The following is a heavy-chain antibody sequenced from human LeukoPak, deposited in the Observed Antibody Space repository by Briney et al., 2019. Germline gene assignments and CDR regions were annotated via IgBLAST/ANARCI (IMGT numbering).Heavy chain of an antibody. CDR3: ARGGGRLRNWFDP. J-gene: IGHJ5*02. CDR1: GYSISSGFY. D-gene: IGHD3-16*01. Sequence: SETLSLTCTVSGYSISSGFYWGWIRQPPGKGLECIGSIYHSGSTYYNPSLKSRVTISVDTSKNQFSLNLSSVTAADTAMYYCARGGGRLRNWFDPWGQGTLVTVSS. V-gene: IGHV4-38-2*02. CDR2: IYHSGST.